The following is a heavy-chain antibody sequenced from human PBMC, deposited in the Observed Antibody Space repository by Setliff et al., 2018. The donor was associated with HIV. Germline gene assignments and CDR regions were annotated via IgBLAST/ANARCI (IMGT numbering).Heavy chain of an antibody. CDR1: GFTVSTSY. Sequence: GGSLRLSCAASGFTVSTSYMTWVRQAPGEGLEWVSLIYSGGDTYYTDSVKGRFTISRDDSEDNSNNTLSLHMRGLRVEDTAVYYCAKDPTGYSYGALDYWGQGALVTVSS. D-gene: IGHD5-18*01. J-gene: IGHJ4*02. CDR3: AKDPTGYSYGALDY. CDR2: IYSGGDT. V-gene: IGHV3-53*01.